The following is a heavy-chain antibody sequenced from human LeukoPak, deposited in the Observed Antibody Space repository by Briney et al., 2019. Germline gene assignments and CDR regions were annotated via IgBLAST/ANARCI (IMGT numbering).Heavy chain of an antibody. CDR1: GYTLTELS. V-gene: IGHV1-24*01. CDR3: ATDGYSGYGGHAFDI. J-gene: IGHJ3*02. CDR2: FDPEDGET. Sequence: ASVTVSFKVSGYTLTELSMHGVRQAPGKGREWMGGFDPEDGETIYAQKFQGGVTMTEDTSTDTAYMELSSLRSEDTAVYYCATDGYSGYGGHAFDIWGQGTMVTVSS. D-gene: IGHD5-12*01.